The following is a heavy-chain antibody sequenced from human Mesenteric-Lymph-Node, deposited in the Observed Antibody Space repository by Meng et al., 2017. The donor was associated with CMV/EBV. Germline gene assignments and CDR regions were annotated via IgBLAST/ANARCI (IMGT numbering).Heavy chain of an antibody. J-gene: IGHJ4*02. Sequence: SETLSLTCTVSGGSINSYYWSWIRQPPGEGLEWIGYISYSGSTNYNPSLKSRVTISVDTSKNQFSLKLSSVTAVDTAVYYCARESYGSYYFDYWGQGTLVTVSS. CDR1: GGSINSYY. CDR2: ISYSGST. CDR3: ARESYGSYYFDY. D-gene: IGHD5-18*01. V-gene: IGHV4-59*01.